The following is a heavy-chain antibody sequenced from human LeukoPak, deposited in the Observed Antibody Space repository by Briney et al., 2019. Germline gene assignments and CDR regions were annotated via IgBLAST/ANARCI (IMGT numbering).Heavy chain of an antibody. CDR2: IRSKAYGGTT. J-gene: IGHJ4*02. CDR3: TRDLFGGYSYGFDY. D-gene: IGHD5-18*01. Sequence: PGRSLRLSCTASGFTFGDYAMSWFRQAPGKGLEWVGFIRSKAYGGTTEYAASVKGRFTISRDDSKSIAYLQMNSLKTEDTAVYFCTRDLFGGYSYGFDYWGQGTLVTVSS. V-gene: IGHV3-49*03. CDR1: GFTFGDYA.